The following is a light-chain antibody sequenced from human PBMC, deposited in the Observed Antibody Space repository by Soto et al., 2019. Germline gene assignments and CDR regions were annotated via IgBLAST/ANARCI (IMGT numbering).Light chain of an antibody. CDR2: TGS. J-gene: IGKJ4*01. V-gene: IGKV1-12*01. CDR3: QQVNSFPLT. Sequence: DIQMTQSPSSVSASVGDRVSITCRASQGISNWLAWYQQKPGRAPKLLIYTGSSLQSGVPSRSSGTGSGTDFTLTISSLQPEDVATYYCQQVNSFPLTFGGGTKVEIK. CDR1: QGISNW.